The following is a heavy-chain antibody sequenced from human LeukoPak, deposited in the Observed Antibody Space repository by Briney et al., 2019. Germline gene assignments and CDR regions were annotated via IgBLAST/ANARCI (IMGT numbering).Heavy chain of an antibody. CDR3: VRGSGRTYYYGSGSRRP. D-gene: IGHD3-10*01. J-gene: IGHJ5*02. CDR1: GFTFSSSW. CDR2: IKCDGSEK. Sequence: GGSLRLSCAASGFTFSSSWMHWVCQAPEKGLEWVADIKCDGSEKYYVDSVKGRLTISRDNAKNSLYLQVNSLRAEDTTVYYCVRGSGRTYYYGSGSRRPWGQGTLVTVSS. V-gene: IGHV3-52*01.